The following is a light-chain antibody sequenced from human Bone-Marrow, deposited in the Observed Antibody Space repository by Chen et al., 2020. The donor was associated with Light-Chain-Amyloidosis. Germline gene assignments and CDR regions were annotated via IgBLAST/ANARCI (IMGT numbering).Light chain of an antibody. Sequence: QSALTQPASGPGSPAQSITIPSTGTSSDVEGYDIVSWYRQHPGKAPKLLTFEVTKRPSGVSNRFSGSKSGNTASLTISGLRTEDAADYYCCAYRGGSFPYVFGPGTKVTVL. CDR1: SSDVEGYDI. CDR2: EVT. J-gene: IGLJ1*01. CDR3: CAYRGGSFPYV. V-gene: IGLV2-23*02.